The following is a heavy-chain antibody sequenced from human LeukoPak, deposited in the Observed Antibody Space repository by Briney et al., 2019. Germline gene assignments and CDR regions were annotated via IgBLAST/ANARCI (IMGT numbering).Heavy chain of an antibody. J-gene: IGHJ3*02. Sequence: SETLSLTCTVSGGSISSSSYYWGWIRQPPGKGLEWIGSIYYSGSTYYNPSLKSRVTISVDTSKNQFSLKLSSVTAADTAVYYCARSTAYSSSPDSAFDIWGQGIMVTVSS. CDR2: IYYSGST. V-gene: IGHV4-39*01. CDR3: ARSTAYSSSPDSAFDI. D-gene: IGHD6-13*01. CDR1: GGSISSSSYY.